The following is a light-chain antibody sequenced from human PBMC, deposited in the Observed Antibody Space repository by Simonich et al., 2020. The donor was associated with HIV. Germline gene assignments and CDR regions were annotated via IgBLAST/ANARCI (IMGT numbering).Light chain of an antibody. CDR1: SSNIGADSD. V-gene: IGLV1-40*01. CDR2: RDN. J-gene: IGLJ3*02. CDR3: QSSDSSLSGSV. Sequence: QSVLTQPPSVSGAPGQRVTISCTGSSSNIGADSDVHWYQQLPGAAPKLLIYRDNNRPPGVPDRFSGSKSGTSASLAITGLQAEDEADYYCQSSDSSLSGSVFGGGTKLTVL.